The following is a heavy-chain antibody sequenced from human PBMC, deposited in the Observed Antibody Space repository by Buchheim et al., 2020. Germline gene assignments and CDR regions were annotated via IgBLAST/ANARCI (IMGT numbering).Heavy chain of an antibody. V-gene: IGHV3-30*18. Sequence: QVQLVESGGGVVQPGRSLRLSCAASGFTFSFYGMHWVRQAPGKGLEWVAVISYDGSNKYYADSVKGRFTISRDNSKNTLYLQMNSLGAEDTAVYYCAKSARVVSPAPFDYWGQGTL. D-gene: IGHD4-23*01. J-gene: IGHJ4*02. CDR1: GFTFSFYG. CDR2: ISYDGSNK. CDR3: AKSARVVSPAPFDY.